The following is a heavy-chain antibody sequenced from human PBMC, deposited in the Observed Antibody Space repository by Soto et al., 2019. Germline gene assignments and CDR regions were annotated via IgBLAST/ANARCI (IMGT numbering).Heavy chain of an antibody. CDR3: ATQGLPNYSYYGMDV. J-gene: IGHJ6*02. D-gene: IGHD5-18*01. CDR1: GGTFTSYA. V-gene: IGHV1-69*05. CDR2: IIPIFGTA. Sequence: QVQLVQSGAEVKKPGSSVKVSCKASGGTFTSYAISWVRQAPGQGLEWMGGIIPIFGTADYAQKFQGRVTXTXXXSXXTAYMELSSLRSEDTAVYYCATQGLPNYSYYGMDVWGQGTTVTVSS.